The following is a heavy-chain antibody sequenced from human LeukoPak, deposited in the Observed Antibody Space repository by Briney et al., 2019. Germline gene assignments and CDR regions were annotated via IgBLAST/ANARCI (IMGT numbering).Heavy chain of an antibody. CDR1: GGTFSSYA. J-gene: IGHJ3*02. D-gene: IGHD6-13*01. CDR3: ARLAAAGNDAFDI. Sequence: ASVKVSCKASGGTFSSYAISWVRQAPGQGLEWMGRIIPILGIANYAQKFQGRVTITADKSTSTAYMELSSLRSEDTAVYYCARLAAAGNDAFDIWGQRTMVTVSS. CDR2: IIPILGIA. V-gene: IGHV1-69*04.